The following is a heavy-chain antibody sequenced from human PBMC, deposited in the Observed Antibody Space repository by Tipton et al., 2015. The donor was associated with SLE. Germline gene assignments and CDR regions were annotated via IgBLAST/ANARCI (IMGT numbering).Heavy chain of an antibody. V-gene: IGHV4-39*07. D-gene: IGHD3-10*01. J-gene: IGHJ4*02. CDR2: IYYSWST. CDR3: ARGHYGSGRCDY. CDR1: GGSISSSSYY. Sequence: TLSLPCTVSGGSISSSSYYWGWIRQPPGQGLEWIGSIYYSWSTYYNPSLKSRVTISVDTSKNQFSLKLSSVTAADTAVYYCARGHYGSGRCDYWGQGTLVTVSS.